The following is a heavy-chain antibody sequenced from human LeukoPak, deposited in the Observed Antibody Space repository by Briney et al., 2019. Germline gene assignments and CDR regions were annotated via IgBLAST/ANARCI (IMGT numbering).Heavy chain of an antibody. CDR2: IYSSGRT. CDR1: GGSIISYY. CDR3: VRGLPPPGSHYALTDY. Sequence: SETLSLTCTVSGGSIISYYWSWIRQPAGKGLGWIGRIYSSGRTDYSPSLKSRVTISVVKFKNQFSLKMRSVTAADTAVYYCVRGLPPPGSHYALTDYWGQGTLVTVST. V-gene: IGHV4-4*07. J-gene: IGHJ4*02. D-gene: IGHD3-10*01.